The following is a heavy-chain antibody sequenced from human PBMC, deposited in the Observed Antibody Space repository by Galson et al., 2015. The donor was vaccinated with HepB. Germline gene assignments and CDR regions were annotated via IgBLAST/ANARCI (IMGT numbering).Heavy chain of an antibody. CDR1: GFTFSSYA. Sequence: SLRLSCAASGFTFSSYAMSWVRQAPGKGLEWVSAISGSGGSTYYADSVKGRFTISRDNSKNTLYLQMNSLRAEDTAVYYCAKDRYCSSTSCYRSWFDPWGQGTLVTVSS. CDR2: ISGSGGST. V-gene: IGHV3-23*01. D-gene: IGHD2-2*01. J-gene: IGHJ5*02. CDR3: AKDRYCSSTSCYRSWFDP.